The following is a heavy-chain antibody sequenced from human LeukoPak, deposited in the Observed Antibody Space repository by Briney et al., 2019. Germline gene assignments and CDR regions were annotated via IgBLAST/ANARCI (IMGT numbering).Heavy chain of an antibody. CDR1: GASISSVGYY. J-gene: IGHJ5*02. V-gene: IGHV4-31*03. CDR3: VRGHYGSGSYYSNWFDP. D-gene: IGHD3-10*01. Sequence: SETLSLTCTVSGASISSVGYYWSWIRQHPGKGLEWIGYIYYSGSTYYNPSLKSRVTISVDTSKNQFSLKLSSVTAADTAVYYCVRGHYGSGSYYSNWFDPWGQGTLVTVSS. CDR2: IYYSGST.